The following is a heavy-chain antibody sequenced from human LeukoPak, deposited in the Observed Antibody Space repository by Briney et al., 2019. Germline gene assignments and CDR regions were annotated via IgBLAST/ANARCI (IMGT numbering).Heavy chain of an antibody. Sequence: PGESLRLSCAASGFTFSRYWIHWVRQAPGKGLEWVSSISSSSSYIYYADSVKGRFTISRDNAKNSLYLQMNSLRAEDTAVYYCARTDWGSDPPPGFDIWGQGTMVTVSS. J-gene: IGHJ3*02. CDR3: ARTDWGSDPPPGFDI. CDR1: GFTFSRYW. V-gene: IGHV3-21*01. D-gene: IGHD7-27*01. CDR2: ISSSSSYI.